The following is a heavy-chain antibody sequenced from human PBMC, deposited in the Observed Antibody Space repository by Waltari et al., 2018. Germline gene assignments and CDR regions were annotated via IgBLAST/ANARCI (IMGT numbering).Heavy chain of an antibody. D-gene: IGHD6-19*01. V-gene: IGHV3-30*02. CDR1: GFTFSSYG. J-gene: IGHJ4*02. CDR2: IRYDGSNK. Sequence: QVQLVESGGGVVQPGGSLRLSCAASGFTFSSYGMHSVRQAPGKGMEWVAFIRYDGSNKYYADSVKGRFTISRDNSKNTLYLQMNSLRAEDTAVYYCAKEVRTGIAVAGPYFDYWGQGTLVTVSS. CDR3: AKEVRTGIAVAGPYFDY.